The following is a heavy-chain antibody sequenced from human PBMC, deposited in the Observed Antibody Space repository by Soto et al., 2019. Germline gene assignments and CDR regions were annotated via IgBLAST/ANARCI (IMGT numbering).Heavy chain of an antibody. Sequence: QVQLQESGPGLVKPSQTLSLTCTVSGGSISSGGYYWSWIRQHPGKGLEWIGYIYYSGSTYYNPSLKSRVTISVDTSKNQFALKLSSVTAADTAVYYCARSSTSANYFDYWGQGTLVTVSS. CDR1: GGSISSGGYY. V-gene: IGHV4-31*03. D-gene: IGHD2-2*01. CDR3: ARSSTSANYFDY. CDR2: IYYSGST. J-gene: IGHJ4*02.